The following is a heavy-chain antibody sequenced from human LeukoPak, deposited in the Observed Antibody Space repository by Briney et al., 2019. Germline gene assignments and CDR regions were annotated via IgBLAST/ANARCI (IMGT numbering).Heavy chain of an antibody. V-gene: IGHV4-59*01. D-gene: IGHD2-15*01. CDR1: GGSISSYY. J-gene: IGHJ4*02. CDR2: IYYSGST. Sequence: SETLSLTCTVSGGSISSYYWSWIRQPPGKGLEWIGYIYYSGSTNYNPSLKSRVTISVDTSKNQFSLKLSSVTAADTAVYYCARRGCSGGSCIDYWGQGTLVAVSS. CDR3: ARRGCSGGSCIDY.